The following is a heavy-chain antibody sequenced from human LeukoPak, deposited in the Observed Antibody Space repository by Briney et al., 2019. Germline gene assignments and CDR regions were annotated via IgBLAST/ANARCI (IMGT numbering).Heavy chain of an antibody. J-gene: IGHJ6*02. CDR3: ARETVWLGSDYYYYGMDV. CDR2: IYTSGST. CDR1: GGSISSYY. V-gene: IGHV4-4*07. D-gene: IGHD3-10*01. Sequence: SETLSLTCTVSGGSISSYYWSWIRQPAGKGLEWIGRIYTSGSTNYNPSLKSRVTMSVDTSKNQLSLKLSSVTAADTAVYYCARETVWLGSDYYYYGMDVWGQGTTVTVSS.